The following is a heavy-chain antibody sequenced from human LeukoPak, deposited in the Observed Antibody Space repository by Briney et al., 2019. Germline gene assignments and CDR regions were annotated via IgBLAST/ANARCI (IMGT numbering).Heavy chain of an antibody. J-gene: IGHJ6*03. CDR2: IRFDGSNK. V-gene: IGHV3-30*02. Sequence: GGSLRLSCAASGFTFSSYVMHWVRQAPGKGLEWVAFIRFDGSNKYYADSVKGRFTISRDNSKNTLYLQMNSLRAEDTAVYYCAKEAGSTNNYYYYMDVWGKGTTVTVSS. CDR1: GFTFSSYV. CDR3: AKEAGSTNNYYYYMDV. D-gene: IGHD2-2*01.